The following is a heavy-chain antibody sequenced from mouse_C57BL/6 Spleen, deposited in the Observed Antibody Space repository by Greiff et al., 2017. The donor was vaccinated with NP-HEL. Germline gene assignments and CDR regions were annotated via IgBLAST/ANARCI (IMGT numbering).Heavy chain of an antibody. Sequence: VQLQQSGAELVKPGASVKLSCKASGYTFTSYWMHWVKQRPGRGLEWIGRIDPNSGGTKYNEKFKSKATLTVDKPSSTAYMQLSSLTSEDAAVYYCARGNDYDLYYFDYWGQGTTLTVSS. CDR1: GYTFTSYW. CDR3: ARGNDYDLYYFDY. CDR2: IDPNSGGT. J-gene: IGHJ2*01. V-gene: IGHV1-72*01. D-gene: IGHD2-4*01.